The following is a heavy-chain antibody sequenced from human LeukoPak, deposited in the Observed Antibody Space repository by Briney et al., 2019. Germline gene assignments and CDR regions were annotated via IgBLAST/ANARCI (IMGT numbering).Heavy chain of an antibody. CDR3: ARDLGYYRADY. Sequence: TGGSLRLSCAASGFTFSSYWMSWVRQASGKGLEWVANIKGDGSDNHYVDSVRGRFTISRNNAKNSLYLQMNSLRAEDTAVYYCARDLGYYRADYWGQGTLVTASS. J-gene: IGHJ4*02. D-gene: IGHD1-26*01. V-gene: IGHV3-7*04. CDR2: IKGDGSDN. CDR1: GFTFSSYW.